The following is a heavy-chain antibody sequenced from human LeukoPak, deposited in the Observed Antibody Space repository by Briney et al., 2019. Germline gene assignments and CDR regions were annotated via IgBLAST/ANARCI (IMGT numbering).Heavy chain of an antibody. CDR2: ISAYNGNT. V-gene: IGHV1-18*01. Sequence: GASVKVSCKASGYTFTSYGISWVRQAPGQGLEWMGWISAYNGNTDYAQKLQGRVTMTTDTSTSTAYMELRSLRSDDTAVYYCARVGYSSSWISYYYMDVWGKGTTVTVSS. J-gene: IGHJ6*03. D-gene: IGHD6-13*01. CDR1: GYTFTSYG. CDR3: ARVGYSSSWISYYYMDV.